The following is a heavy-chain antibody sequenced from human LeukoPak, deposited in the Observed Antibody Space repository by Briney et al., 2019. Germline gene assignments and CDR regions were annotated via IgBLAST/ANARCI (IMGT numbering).Heavy chain of an antibody. D-gene: IGHD2-15*01. CDR2: IIPILGIA. V-gene: IGHV1-69*04. CDR1: GGTFSSYA. J-gene: IGHJ6*02. Sequence: ASVKVSCKASGGTFSSYAISWVRQAPGQGLEWMGRIIPILGIANYAQKFQGRVTITADKSTSTAYMELSSLRSEDTAVYYCARVWISCSGGSCYHYYGMDVWGQGTTVAVSS. CDR3: ARVWISCSGGSCYHYYGMDV.